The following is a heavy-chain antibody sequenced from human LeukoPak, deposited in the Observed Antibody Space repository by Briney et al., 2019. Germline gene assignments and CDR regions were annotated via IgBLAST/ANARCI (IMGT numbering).Heavy chain of an antibody. Sequence: GGSLRLSCAASGFTFSNYAMSWVRQAPGKGLEWVSVISVSGDSTHYADSVKGRFTISRDNSKNTLYLQMNSLRAEDTAVYYCAKEDRLVGATRRCFDYWGQGTLVTVSS. CDR1: GFTFSNYA. CDR2: ISVSGDST. D-gene: IGHD1-26*01. CDR3: AKEDRLVGATRRCFDY. V-gene: IGHV3-23*01. J-gene: IGHJ4*02.